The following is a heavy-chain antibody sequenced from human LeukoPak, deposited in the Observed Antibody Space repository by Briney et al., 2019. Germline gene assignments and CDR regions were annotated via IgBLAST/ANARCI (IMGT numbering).Heavy chain of an antibody. Sequence: GASVKVSCKASGYTFTSYGISWVRQAPGQGLEWMGWISAYNGNTNYAQKLQGRVTMTTDTSTSTAYMELRSLRSDDTAVYYCATHVAGRYYYGMDVWGQGTTVTVSS. CDR3: ATHVAGRYYYGMDV. J-gene: IGHJ6*02. CDR1: GYTFTSYG. V-gene: IGHV1-18*01. CDR2: ISAYNGNT. D-gene: IGHD6-13*01.